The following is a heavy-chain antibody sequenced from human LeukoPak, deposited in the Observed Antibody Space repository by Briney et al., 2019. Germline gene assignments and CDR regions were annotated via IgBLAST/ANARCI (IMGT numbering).Heavy chain of an antibody. CDR3: ARDGSHWDFDS. V-gene: IGHV1-46*01. D-gene: IGHD7-27*01. J-gene: IGHJ4*02. CDR2: IIPRGGAT. CDR1: GYMFINDY. Sequence: GASVTVYCKASGYMFINDYIHWVRQAPGQGLEWMGRIIPRGGATIYAQNFQGRLTVTRDTSTSTVLMELTSLRSEDTAVYYCARDGSHWDFDSWGQGTLVTVSS.